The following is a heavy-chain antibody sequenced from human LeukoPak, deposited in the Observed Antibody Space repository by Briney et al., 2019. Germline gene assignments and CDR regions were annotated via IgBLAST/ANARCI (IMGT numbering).Heavy chain of an antibody. V-gene: IGHV4-34*01. CDR3: ARGLVVVPAAMERRYYFDY. D-gene: IGHD2-2*01. Sequence: SQCLSLTWAVYGGSFSGYYWRWIRQLPGKGLEWNGEINHSTRNKYTPSLKSRVTISVDTSKNQFSLKLSSVTAADTALYYCARGLVVVPAAMERRYYFDYWGQGTLVTVSS. CDR1: GGSFSGYY. J-gene: IGHJ4*01. CDR2: INHSTRN.